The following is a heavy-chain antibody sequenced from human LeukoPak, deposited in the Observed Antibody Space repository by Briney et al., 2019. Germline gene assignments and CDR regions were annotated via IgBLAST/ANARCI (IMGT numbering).Heavy chain of an antibody. CDR1: GSTFSSFG. V-gene: IGHV3-23*01. J-gene: IGHJ6*03. D-gene: IGHD2-15*01. CDR3: AKNGDRGAYCSGGTCYPYYYYYMDV. Sequence: GGSLRLSCAASGSTFSSFGMSWVRQVPGKGLEWVSSISSTGGTTYYADSVKGRFTISRDNSKNTLYLQMNSLRGEDTAIYYCAKNGDRGAYCSGGTCYPYYYYYMDVWGKGTTVTISS. CDR2: ISSTGGTT.